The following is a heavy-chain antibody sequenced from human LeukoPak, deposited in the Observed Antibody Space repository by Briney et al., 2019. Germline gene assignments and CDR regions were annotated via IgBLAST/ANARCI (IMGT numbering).Heavy chain of an antibody. CDR2: IYSGGST. V-gene: IGHV3-53*01. J-gene: IGHJ6*03. CDR1: GFTVSSNY. D-gene: IGHD6-19*01. Sequence: GGSLRLSCAASGFTVSSNYMSWVRQAPGMGLEWVSVIYSGGSTYYADSVKGRFTISRDNSKNTLYLQMNSLRAEDTAVYYCAKGLAVAGYYYYYYMDVWGKGTTVTVSS. CDR3: AKGLAVAGYYYYYYMDV.